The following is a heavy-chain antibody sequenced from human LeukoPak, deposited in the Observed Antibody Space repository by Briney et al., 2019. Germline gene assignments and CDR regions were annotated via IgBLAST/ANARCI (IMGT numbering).Heavy chain of an antibody. D-gene: IGHD3-10*01. V-gene: IGHV3-23*01. Sequence: ETLSLTCAVYGGSFSGYYWSWVRQAPGKGLEWVSAISGSGAKTYYADSVKGRFTISRDNSKNTLYLQMKSLRAEDTAVYSCAKDGVWFGEPFDYWGQGTLVTVSS. CDR3: AKDGVWFGEPFDY. CDR1: GGSFSGYY. J-gene: IGHJ4*02. CDR2: ISGSGAKT.